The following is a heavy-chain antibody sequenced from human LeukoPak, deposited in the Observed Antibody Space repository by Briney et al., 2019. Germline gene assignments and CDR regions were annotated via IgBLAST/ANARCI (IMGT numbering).Heavy chain of an antibody. CDR2: IKAKTDGETT. J-gene: IGHJ4*02. Sequence: PGGSLRLSCAASGFTFSSYSMSWVRQAPGKGLEWVGRIKAKTDGETTDYATSMKGRFSISRDDSESTLYLQMNSLKTDDTAFYYCTTSGIPGTSGPDYWGQGTLVLVSS. V-gene: IGHV3-15*01. CDR1: GFTFSSYS. CDR3: TTSGIPGTSGPDY. D-gene: IGHD1/OR15-1a*01.